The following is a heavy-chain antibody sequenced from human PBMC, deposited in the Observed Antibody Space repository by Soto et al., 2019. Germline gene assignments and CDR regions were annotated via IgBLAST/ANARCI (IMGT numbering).Heavy chain of an antibody. CDR1: GFSLTATGVG. CDR3: AHIIITYGGVIGDDAFDI. V-gene: IGHV2-5*02. J-gene: IGHJ3*02. CDR2: IYRDDDR. D-gene: IGHD3-16*02. Sequence: QITLKESGPALVKPTQTLTLTCTFSGFSLTATGVGVGWIRQPPGEALDWLAVIYRDDDRRYSPSLRSRLTITKDTSKNQVVLTKTNMDPVDTATYYCAHIIITYGGVIGDDAFDIWGQGTQVTVS.